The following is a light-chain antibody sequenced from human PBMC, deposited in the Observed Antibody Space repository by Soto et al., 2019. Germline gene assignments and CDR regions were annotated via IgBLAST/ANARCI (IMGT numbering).Light chain of an antibody. V-gene: IGKV3-15*01. CDR1: QSVGSA. J-gene: IGKJ4*02. CDR3: QHYINWPPLT. CDR2: AAS. Sequence: EIVLTQSPATLSVSPGETATLSCRASQSVGSAVAWYQHRPGQAPRLLIVAASIRATGVPGRFSGGGSGTEFTLTIGGLQSEDFAVYYCQHYINWPPLTFGGGTMVDIK.